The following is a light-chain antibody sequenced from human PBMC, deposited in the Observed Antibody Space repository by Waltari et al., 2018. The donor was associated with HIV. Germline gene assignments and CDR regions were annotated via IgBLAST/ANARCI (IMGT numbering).Light chain of an antibody. V-gene: IGLV2-23*03. Sequence: QSALTQPASVSGSPGQSITISCTGTSSDVGIYNLFSWYQQYPGKAPKLMIYEGSKRPSGVSNRFSGSKSGNTASLTISGLQTEDEADYYCCSYAGSYTLVVFGGGTKLTVL. J-gene: IGLJ2*01. CDR3: CSYAGSYTLVV. CDR1: SSDVGIYNL. CDR2: EGS.